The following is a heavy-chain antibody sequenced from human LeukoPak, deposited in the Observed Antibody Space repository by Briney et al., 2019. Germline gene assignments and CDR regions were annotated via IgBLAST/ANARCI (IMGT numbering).Heavy chain of an antibody. Sequence: PSETLSLTCTVSGGSISSSSYYWGWIRQPPGKGLEWTGSIYHSGSTYYNPSLKSRVTISVDTSKNQFSLKLSSVTAADTAVYYCARDNDYGDQEFDYWGQGTLVTVSS. CDR1: GGSISSSSYY. J-gene: IGHJ4*02. V-gene: IGHV4-39*07. D-gene: IGHD4-17*01. CDR2: IYHSGST. CDR3: ARDNDYGDQEFDY.